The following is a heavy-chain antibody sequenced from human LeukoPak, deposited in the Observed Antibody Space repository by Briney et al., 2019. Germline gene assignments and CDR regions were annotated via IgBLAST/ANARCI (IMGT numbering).Heavy chain of an antibody. Sequence: GGSLRLSCAASGFTFSDYIINWVRQAPGKGLEWISYISSSGGTIYYADPVKGQFTISRDNTDNSLFLQMSSLRAEDTAVYYCARDFPAFDYYDSSGYFDYWGQGTLVTVSS. V-gene: IGHV3-48*04. J-gene: IGHJ4*02. D-gene: IGHD3-22*01. CDR1: GFTFSDYI. CDR3: ARDFPAFDYYDSSGYFDY. CDR2: ISSSGGTI.